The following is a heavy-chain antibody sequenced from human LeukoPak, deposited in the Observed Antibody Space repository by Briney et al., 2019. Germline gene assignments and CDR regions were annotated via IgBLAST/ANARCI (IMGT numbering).Heavy chain of an antibody. J-gene: IGHJ1*01. D-gene: IGHD3-10*01. CDR3: ARATPSMVRGVIITAGYFQH. Sequence: ASVKVSCKASGYTFTSYGISWVRQAPGQGLEWMGGIIPIFGTANYAQKFQGRVTITADKSTSTAYMELSSLRSEDTAVYYCARATPSMVRGVIITAGYFQHWGQGTLVTVSS. V-gene: IGHV1-69*06. CDR2: IIPIFGTA. CDR1: GYTFTSYG.